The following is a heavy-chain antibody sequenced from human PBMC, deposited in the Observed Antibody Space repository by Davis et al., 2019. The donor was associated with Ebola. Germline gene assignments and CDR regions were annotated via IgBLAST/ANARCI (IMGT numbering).Heavy chain of an antibody. CDR3: ARDRIAVAGSRAFDI. J-gene: IGHJ3*02. Sequence: GSLRLSCGVAGGSISSSNWWSWVRQPPGKGLEWIGEIYHSGSTNYNPSLKSRVTISVDKSKNQFSLKLSSVTAADTAVYYCARDRIAVAGSRAFDIWGQGTMVTVSS. V-gene: IGHV4-4*02. CDR2: IYHSGST. D-gene: IGHD6-19*01. CDR1: GGSISSSNW.